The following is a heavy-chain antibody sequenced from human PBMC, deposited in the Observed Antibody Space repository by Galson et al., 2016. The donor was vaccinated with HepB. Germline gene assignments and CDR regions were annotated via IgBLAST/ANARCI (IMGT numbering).Heavy chain of an antibody. V-gene: IGHV1-2*06. CDR1: GYSFTAYY. CDR3: ARDHLPLSRSGFYFDF. CDR2: VTPESGVT. J-gene: IGHJ4*02. D-gene: IGHD6-25*01. Sequence: SVKVSCKASGYSFTAYYLHWVRQVPGQGLEWMGRVTPESGVTIYAQKFQGRVTMTRDTSISTVYMEMTSLRIDDTAVYYCARDHLPLSRSGFYFDFWGQGTLVTVSS.